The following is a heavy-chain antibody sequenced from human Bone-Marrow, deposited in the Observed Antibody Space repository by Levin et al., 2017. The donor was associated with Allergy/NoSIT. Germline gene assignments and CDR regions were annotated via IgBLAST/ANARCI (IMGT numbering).Heavy chain of an antibody. CDR1: GFTFSNYA. J-gene: IGHJ4*02. D-gene: IGHD4-17*01. CDR2: ISSASVST. V-gene: IGHV3-23*01. CDR3: AKGGPTLTSGFDY. Sequence: PGGSLRLSCAASGFTFSNYAMSWVRQAPGKGLEWVSSISSASVSTYYADSVKGRFTISRDNSKNTLSLQLNSLRAVDTAVYYCAKGGPTLTSGFDYWGRGILVTVSS.